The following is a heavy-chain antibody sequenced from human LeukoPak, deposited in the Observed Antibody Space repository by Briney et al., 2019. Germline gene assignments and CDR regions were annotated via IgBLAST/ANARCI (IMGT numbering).Heavy chain of an antibody. V-gene: IGHV3-11*04. CDR3: ATGPSGYFFNY. J-gene: IGHJ4*02. Sequence: GGSLRLSCAASGFTFSDYYMTWIRQAPGQGPEWISYISSSGGTIFYADSVKGRFTISRDNAKNSVYLQVNSLRAEDTAVYYCATGPSGYFFNYWGQGTLVTVSS. CDR2: ISSSGGTI. CDR1: GFTFSDYY. D-gene: IGHD2-8*02.